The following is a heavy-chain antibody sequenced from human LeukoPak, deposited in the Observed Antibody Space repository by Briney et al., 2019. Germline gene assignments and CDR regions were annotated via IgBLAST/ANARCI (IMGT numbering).Heavy chain of an antibody. CDR2: IYYSGST. D-gene: IGHD1-26*01. Sequence: SETLSLTCTVSGGSISSSSYYWGWIRQPPGKGLEWIGCIYYSGSTYYNPSLKSRVTISVDTSKNQFSLKLSSVTAADTAVYYCARDEIVGATSLDYWGQGTLVTVSS. CDR3: ARDEIVGATSLDY. V-gene: IGHV4-39*07. CDR1: GGSISSSSYY. J-gene: IGHJ4*02.